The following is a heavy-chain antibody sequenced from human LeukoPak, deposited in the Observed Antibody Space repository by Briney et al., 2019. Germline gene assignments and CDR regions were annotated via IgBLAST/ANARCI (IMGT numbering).Heavy chain of an antibody. CDR3: ARAQRGYYYDSSGYYDY. CDR1: GYTFSCYY. CDR2: INPKSGGT. Sequence: ASVKVSCKASGYTFSCYYMHWVRQAPGQGLEWMGWINPKSGGTNYALKFQGSVTMTRDTSISTAYMELSRQRFDDTAVYYCARAQRGYYYDSSGYYDYWGQGTLVTVSS. J-gene: IGHJ4*02. D-gene: IGHD3-22*01. V-gene: IGHV1-2*02.